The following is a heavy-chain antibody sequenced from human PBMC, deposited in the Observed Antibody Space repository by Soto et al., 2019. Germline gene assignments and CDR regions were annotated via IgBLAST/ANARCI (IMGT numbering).Heavy chain of an antibody. Sequence: ASVKVSCKASGYTFTSYGISWVRQAPGQGLEWMGWISAYNGNTNYAQKLQGRVTMTTDTSTSTAYMELRSLRSDDTAVYYCARVHYGSGSYYYYYGMDVWGQGTTVTVSS. J-gene: IGHJ6*02. CDR1: GYTFTSYG. CDR3: ARVHYGSGSYYYYYGMDV. CDR2: ISAYNGNT. D-gene: IGHD3-10*01. V-gene: IGHV1-18*01.